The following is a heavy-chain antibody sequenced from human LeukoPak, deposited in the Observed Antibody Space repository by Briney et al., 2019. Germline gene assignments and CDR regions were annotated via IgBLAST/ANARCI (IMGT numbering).Heavy chain of an antibody. CDR3: SRESGPFCPFGY. CDR2: ISLAGQT. J-gene: IGHJ4*02. D-gene: IGHD1-26*01. V-gene: IGHV4/OR15-8*02. Sequence: SETLSLTCGVSGGSISGTNWWSWVRQPPGQGLEWIGEISLAGQTNYNPSLNGRLTMSLDKSSNQLSLHLTSVTAADTATYFCSRESGPFCPFGYWGQGTLVIASS. CDR1: GGSISGTNW.